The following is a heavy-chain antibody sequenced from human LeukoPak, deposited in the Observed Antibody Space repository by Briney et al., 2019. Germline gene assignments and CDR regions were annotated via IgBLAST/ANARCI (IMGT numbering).Heavy chain of an antibody. D-gene: IGHD1-26*01. V-gene: IGHV3-23*01. CDR1: GFIFNRYA. J-gene: IGHJ3*02. CDR2: IRGSGGST. Sequence: PGGSLRLSCAASGFIFNRYAMSWVRQAPGKGLEWVSAIRGSGGSTYYADSVKGRFTISRDNSKITLYLQMSSLRGEDTALYYCAKLTGRGELLRSDAFDIWGQGTMVTVSS. CDR3: AKLTGRGELLRSDAFDI.